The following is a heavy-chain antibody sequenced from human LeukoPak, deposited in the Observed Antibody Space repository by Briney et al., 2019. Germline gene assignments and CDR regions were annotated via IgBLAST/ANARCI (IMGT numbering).Heavy chain of an antibody. CDR2: ISGSGGST. CDR3: AKGGVGSGKTFVS. Sequence: GGSLRLSCAASGFTFSSYAMSWVRQAPGKGLEWVSGISGSGGSTYYADSVKGRFTISRDNSKNTLYLQMNSLRAEDTAMYYCAKGGVGSGKTFVSWGQGTLVTVSS. J-gene: IGHJ4*02. V-gene: IGHV3-23*01. D-gene: IGHD3-10*01. CDR1: GFTFSSYA.